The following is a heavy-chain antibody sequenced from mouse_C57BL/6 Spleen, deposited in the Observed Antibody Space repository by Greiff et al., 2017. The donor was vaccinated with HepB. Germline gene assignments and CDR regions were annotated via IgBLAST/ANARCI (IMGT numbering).Heavy chain of an antibody. D-gene: IGHD2-4*01. V-gene: IGHV1-39*01. CDR3: ARKGDYGPYYAMDY. CDR2: INPNYGTT. CDR1: GYSFTDYN. Sequence: EVQRVESGPELVKPGASVKISCKASGYSFTDYNMNWVKQSNGKSLEWIGVINPNYGTTSYNQKFKGKATLTVDPTSSTAYMQLNSLTSEDSAVYYCARKGDYGPYYAMDYWGQGTSVTVSS. J-gene: IGHJ4*01.